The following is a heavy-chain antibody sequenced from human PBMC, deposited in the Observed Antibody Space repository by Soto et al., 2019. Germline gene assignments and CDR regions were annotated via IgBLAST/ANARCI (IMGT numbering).Heavy chain of an antibody. J-gene: IGHJ4*02. CDR1: GFTFSSFD. V-gene: IGHV3-21*01. CDR2: ISSRSSNI. Sequence: GGSLRLSCAAFGFTFSSFDMNWVRQAPGKGLEWVSSISSRSSNIYYADSVKGRFTISRDNAKNSLYLQMNSLRAEDTAVYYCARDAAVTTFDYWGQGTLVTVSS. D-gene: IGHD4-17*01. CDR3: ARDAAVTTFDY.